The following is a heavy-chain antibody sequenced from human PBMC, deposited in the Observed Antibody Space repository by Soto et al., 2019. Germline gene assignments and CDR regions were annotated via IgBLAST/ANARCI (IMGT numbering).Heavy chain of an antibody. J-gene: IGHJ6*02. D-gene: IGHD3-10*01. V-gene: IGHV1-69*13. CDR2: IIPIFGTA. CDR3: ASITMVRGVPYYYYGMDV. Sequence: SVKVSCKASGGTFSSYAISWVRQAPGQGLEWMGGIIPIFGTANYAQKFQGRVTITADESTSTAYMELSSLRSEDTAVYYCASITMVRGVPYYYYGMDVWGQGTTVTVSS. CDR1: GGTFSSYA.